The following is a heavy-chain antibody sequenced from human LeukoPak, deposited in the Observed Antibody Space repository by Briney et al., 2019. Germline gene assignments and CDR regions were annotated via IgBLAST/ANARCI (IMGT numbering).Heavy chain of an antibody. J-gene: IGHJ4*02. D-gene: IGHD6-6*01. V-gene: IGHV3-33*06. CDR3: AKDGLAARLAY. Sequence: GGSLRLSCVASGFTFSNYGMHWVRQAPGKGLEWVAVIWYDGSNKYYGDYVKGRFTISRDNSKNTLYLQMNSLRAEDTAVYYCAKDGLAARLAYWGQGTLVTVAS. CDR1: GFTFSNYG. CDR2: IWYDGSNK.